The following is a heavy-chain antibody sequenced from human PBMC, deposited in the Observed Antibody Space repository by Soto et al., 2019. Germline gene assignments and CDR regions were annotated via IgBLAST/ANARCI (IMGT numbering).Heavy chain of an antibody. CDR2: ISSSGSTI. CDR3: ARDQLITIFGVVANYGMDV. J-gene: IGHJ6*02. D-gene: IGHD3-3*01. CDR1: GFTFSSYE. Sequence: VGSLRLSCAASGFTFSSYEMNWFRQAPGKGLEWVSYISSSGSTIYYADSVKGRFTISRDNAKNSLYLQMNSLRAEDTAVYYCARDQLITIFGVVANYGMDVWGQGTTVTVSS. V-gene: IGHV3-48*03.